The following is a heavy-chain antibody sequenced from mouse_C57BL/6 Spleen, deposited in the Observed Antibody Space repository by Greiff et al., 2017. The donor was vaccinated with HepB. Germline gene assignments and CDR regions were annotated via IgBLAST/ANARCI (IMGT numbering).Heavy chain of an antibody. V-gene: IGHV3-6*01. CDR3: ARAAYYYGSSYHWYFDV. CDR1: GYSITSGYY. D-gene: IGHD1-1*01. Sequence: EVKLVESGPGLVKPSQSLSLTCSVTGYSITSGYYWNWIRQFPGNKLEWMGYISYDGSNNYNPSLKNRISITRDTSKNQFFLKLNSVTTEDTATYYCARAAYYYGSSYHWYFDVWGTGTTVTVSS. J-gene: IGHJ1*03. CDR2: ISYDGSN.